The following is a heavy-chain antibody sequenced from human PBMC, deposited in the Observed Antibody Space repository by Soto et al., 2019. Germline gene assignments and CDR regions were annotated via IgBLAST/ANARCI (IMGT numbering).Heavy chain of an antibody. Sequence: PGGPLRLSSAASAFTFSDYYMSWIRRAPGKGLEWVSYISSSGGTIYYADSVKGRFTISRDNAKNSLYLQMNSLRAEDTAVYYCARDSSGYLNWFDPWGQGTLVTVSS. V-gene: IGHV3-11*04. CDR1: AFTFSDYY. CDR3: ARDSSGYLNWFDP. D-gene: IGHD3-22*01. CDR2: ISSSGGTI. J-gene: IGHJ5*02.